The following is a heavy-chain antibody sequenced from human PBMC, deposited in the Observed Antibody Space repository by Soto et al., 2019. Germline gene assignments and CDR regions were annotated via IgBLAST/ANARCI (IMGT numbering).Heavy chain of an antibody. D-gene: IGHD3-22*01. J-gene: IGHJ4*02. CDR2: ISYDGSNK. CDR3: AKDLHPITMIVVVITPLPLFDY. CDR1: GFTFSSYG. Sequence: PGGSLRLSCAASGFTFSSYGMHWVRQAPGKGLEWVAVISYDGSNKYYADSVKGRFTISRDNSKNTLYLQMNSLRAEDTAVYYCAKDLHPITMIVVVITPLPLFDYWGQGTLVTVYS. V-gene: IGHV3-30*18.